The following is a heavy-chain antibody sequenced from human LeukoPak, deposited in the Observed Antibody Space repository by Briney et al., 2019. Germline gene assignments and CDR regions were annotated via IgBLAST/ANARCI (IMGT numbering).Heavy chain of an antibody. Sequence: GGSLRLSCAASGFIFSSYDMHWVRQATGKGLEWVSGIGKGGDTYYAGSVKGRFTTSRENAKRSVYLQMNNLRAGDTAVYYCARGALGFDYWGQGTLVTVSS. CDR1: GFIFSSYD. CDR2: IGKGGDT. V-gene: IGHV3-13*04. J-gene: IGHJ4*02. CDR3: ARGALGFDY.